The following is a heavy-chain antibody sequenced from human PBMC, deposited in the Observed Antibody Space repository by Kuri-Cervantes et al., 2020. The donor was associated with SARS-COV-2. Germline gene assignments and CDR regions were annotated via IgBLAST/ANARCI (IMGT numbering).Heavy chain of an antibody. CDR3: ARDRGSSGWSWVYYYYGMDV. D-gene: IGHD6-19*01. CDR1: GYTFTSYG. CDR2: ISAYNGNT. Sequence: ASVKVSCKASGYTFTSYGISWVRQAPGQGLEWMGWISAYNGNTNYALKLQGRVTMTTDTSTSTAYMELRSLRSDDTAVYYCARDRGSSGWSWVYYYYGMDVWGQGTTVTVSS. J-gene: IGHJ6*02. V-gene: IGHV1-18*01.